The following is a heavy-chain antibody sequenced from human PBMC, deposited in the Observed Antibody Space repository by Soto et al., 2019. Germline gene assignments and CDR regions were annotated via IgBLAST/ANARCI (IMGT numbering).Heavy chain of an antibody. CDR2: IHYTGDT. CDR1: GDSISSSY. V-gene: IGHV4-59*01. J-gene: IGHJ5*02. Sequence: QVQLQESGPGLVKPSETLSLACSVSGDSISSSYWSWIRQPPGKGLEWIGYIHYTGDTTFNPSLKSRVTISIDTYKNLFSLKLSSVTAADTAVYYCARSGRSGSYLNWFDPWGQGTLVTVSS. CDR3: ARSGRSGSYLNWFDP. D-gene: IGHD3-10*01.